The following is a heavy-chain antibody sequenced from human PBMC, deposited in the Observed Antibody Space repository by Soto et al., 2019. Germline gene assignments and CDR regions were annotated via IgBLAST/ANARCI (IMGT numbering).Heavy chain of an antibody. D-gene: IGHD2-2*02. J-gene: IGHJ6*03. Sequence: ASVKVSCKASGYTFTGYYMHWVRQAPGQGLEWMGWINPNSGGTNYAQKFQGWVTMTRDTSISTAYMELSRLRSDDTAVYYCARGGYCSSTSCYNYYHYYMDVWGKGTTVTVSS. CDR3: ARGGYCSSTSCYNYYHYYMDV. CDR1: GYTFTGYY. V-gene: IGHV1-2*04. CDR2: INPNSGGT.